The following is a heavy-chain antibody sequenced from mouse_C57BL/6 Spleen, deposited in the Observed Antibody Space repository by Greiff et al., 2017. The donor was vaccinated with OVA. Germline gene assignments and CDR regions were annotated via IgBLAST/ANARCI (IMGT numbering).Heavy chain of an antibody. CDR1: GFNIKDYY. Sequence: VQLQQSGAELVKPGASVKLSCTASGFNIKDYYMHWVKQRTEQGLEWIGRIDPEDGETTYAPKFQGKATITADTSSNTAYLQLSSLTSEDAAVYYCATIYGSLAYWGQGTLVTVSA. D-gene: IGHD1-1*01. CDR3: ATIYGSLAY. CDR2: IDPEDGET. J-gene: IGHJ3*01. V-gene: IGHV14-2*01.